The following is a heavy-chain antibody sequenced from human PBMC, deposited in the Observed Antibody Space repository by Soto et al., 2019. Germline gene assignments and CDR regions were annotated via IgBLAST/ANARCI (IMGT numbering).Heavy chain of an antibody. CDR2: IYYSGST. Sequence: PSETLSLTCTVSVGSISSGGYYWSWIRQHPGKGLEWIGYIYYSGSTNYNPSLKSRVTISVDTSKNQFSLKLSSVTAADTAVYYCARLPIGSGHLDSWGQGTLVTVSS. CDR3: ARLPIGSGHLDS. D-gene: IGHD6-19*01. CDR1: VGSISSGGYY. J-gene: IGHJ4*02. V-gene: IGHV4-61*08.